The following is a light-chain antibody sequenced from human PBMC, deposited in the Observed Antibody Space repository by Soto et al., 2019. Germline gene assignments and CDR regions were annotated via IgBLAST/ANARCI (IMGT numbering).Light chain of an antibody. CDR1: SSDVGAYNY. Sequence: QSALTQPASVSGSPGQSITISCTGASSDVGAYNYVSWYQQHPGKAPKLMIFDVSNRPSGVSNRFSGSKSGNTASLTISGLQAEDEADYYSSSYTSSGNYVLGPGTKVTV. CDR2: DVS. V-gene: IGLV2-14*01. J-gene: IGLJ1*01. CDR3: SSYTSSGNYV.